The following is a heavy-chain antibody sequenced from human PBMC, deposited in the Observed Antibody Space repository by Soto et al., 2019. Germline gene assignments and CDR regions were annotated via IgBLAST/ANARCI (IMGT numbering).Heavy chain of an antibody. CDR3: AIGYCGYDYAY. Sequence: EVQLVESGGGLVQPGGSLRLSCTVSGVTFSSYWMHWVRQAPGKGLVWVSRINSDGSSTRCADSVKGRFTIPRGNAKNSLYLEMNSLRAEDSAVYFCAIGYCGYDYAYWGQGTLVTVSS. CDR2: INSDGSST. CDR1: GVTFSSYW. J-gene: IGHJ4*02. V-gene: IGHV3-74*01. D-gene: IGHD5-12*01.